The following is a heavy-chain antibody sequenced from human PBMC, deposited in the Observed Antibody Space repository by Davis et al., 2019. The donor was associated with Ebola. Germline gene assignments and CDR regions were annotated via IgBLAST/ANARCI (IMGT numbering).Heavy chain of an antibody. Sequence: PGGSLRLSCAASGFTFSTYTMDWVRQAPGKGLEWVSSIGSGSTPMHYADSVKGRFTISRDNAKNSVYLQMNSLKAEDAAVYYCAGHREGYNPFDYWGQGTLVTVSS. D-gene: IGHD5-24*01. CDR3: AGHREGYNPFDY. CDR2: IGSGSTPM. V-gene: IGHV3-21*06. CDR1: GFTFSTYT. J-gene: IGHJ4*02.